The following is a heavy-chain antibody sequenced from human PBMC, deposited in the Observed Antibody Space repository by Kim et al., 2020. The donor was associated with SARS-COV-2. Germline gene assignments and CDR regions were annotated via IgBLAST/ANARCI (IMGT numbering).Heavy chain of an antibody. CDR1: GGSLSGSY. Sequence: SETLSLTCAVHGGSLSGSYWSWICQTPGKGLEWIGESNHNGGTNYNPSLKSRVTISVDTSKNQFSVKLSSVSAADTAVYYCARFGGNIQRGYNRFDPWR. D-gene: IGHD5-18*01. CDR2: SNHNGGT. V-gene: IGHV4-34*01. CDR3: ARFGGNIQRGYNRFDP. J-gene: IGHJ5*02.